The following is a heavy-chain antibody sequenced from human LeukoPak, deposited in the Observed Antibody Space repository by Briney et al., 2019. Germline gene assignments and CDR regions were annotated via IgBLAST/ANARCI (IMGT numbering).Heavy chain of an antibody. J-gene: IGHJ4*02. CDR1: GFTFSNAW. V-gene: IGHV3-49*04. CDR3: TRDILRGWYYFEF. D-gene: IGHD6-19*01. Sequence: GGSLRLSCAASGFTFSNAWMSWVRQAPGKGLERVGFIRSKAFGGATEYAASVKGRFTISRDDSKSIAYLQMNSLKTEDTAVYYCTRDILRGWYYFEFWGQGTLVTVSS. CDR2: IRSKAFGGAT.